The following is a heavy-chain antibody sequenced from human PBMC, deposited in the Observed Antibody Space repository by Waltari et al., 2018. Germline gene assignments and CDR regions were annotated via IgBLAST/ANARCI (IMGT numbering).Heavy chain of an antibody. CDR1: GGTFRSSA. D-gene: IGHD1-7*01. V-gene: IGHV1-69*01. J-gene: IGHJ5*02. CDR3: ASHRYNWNYSWFDP. CDR2: IIPIFGTA. Sequence: QVQLVQSGAEVKKPGSSVKVSCKASGGTFRSSAISWVRPAPGQGLEWMGGIIPIFGTANYAQKFQGRVTITADESTSTAYMELSSLRAEDTAVYYCASHRYNWNYSWFDPWGQGTLVTVSS.